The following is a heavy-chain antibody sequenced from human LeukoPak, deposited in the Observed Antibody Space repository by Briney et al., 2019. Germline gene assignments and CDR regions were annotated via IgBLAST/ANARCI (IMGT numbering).Heavy chain of an antibody. V-gene: IGHV1-24*01. CDR1: GYTLTELS. CDR3: ARDPDITMIAGDAFDI. D-gene: IGHD3-22*01. J-gene: IGHJ3*02. CDR2: FDPEDGET. Sequence: GASVKVFCKVSGYTLTELSMHWVRQAPGKGLEWMGGFDPEDGETIYAQKFQGRVTMTEDTSTDTAYMELSSLRSEDTAVYYCARDPDITMIAGDAFDIWGQGTMVTVSS.